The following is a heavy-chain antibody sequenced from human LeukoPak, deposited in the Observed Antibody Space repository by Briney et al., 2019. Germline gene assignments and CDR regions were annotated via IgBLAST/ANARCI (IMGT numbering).Heavy chain of an antibody. Sequence: PGGSLRLSCAASGFTFSSYEMNWVRQAPGKGLEWVSYISVSGSPTYHADSVEGRFTVSRDNAKNSLYLQMNSLRAEDRGVYYCAREKSSGPYGPDAPFDLWGQGTPVAVSS. CDR2: ISVSGSPT. D-gene: IGHD3-22*01. V-gene: IGHV3-48*03. CDR3: AREKSSGPYGPDAPFDL. CDR1: GFTFSSYE. J-gene: IGHJ4*02.